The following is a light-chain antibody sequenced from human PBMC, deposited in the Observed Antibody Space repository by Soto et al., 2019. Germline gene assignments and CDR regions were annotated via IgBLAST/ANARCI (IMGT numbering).Light chain of an antibody. Sequence: QAVVSESASVCVSLGESIIIFCTGTSRDIGSSNLVSWYQQYPGKAPKLMIYEVTKRPSGISYRFSGSKSGNTASLTISGLQPEDEADYYCYSHKGICTSCCVFGTRXKVTV. V-gene: IGLV2-23*02. J-gene: IGLJ1*01. CDR1: SRDIGSSNL. CDR2: EVT. CDR3: YSHKGICTSCCV.